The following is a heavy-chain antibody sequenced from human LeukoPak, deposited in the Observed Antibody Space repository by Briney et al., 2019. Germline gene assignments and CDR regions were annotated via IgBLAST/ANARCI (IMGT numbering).Heavy chain of an antibody. D-gene: IGHD2-2*01. J-gene: IGHJ5*02. V-gene: IGHV3-53*05. CDR2: IYSGGST. CDR3: AKDASGRYQLLPDWFDP. CDR1: GFTVSSNY. Sequence: GGSLRLSCAASGFTVSSNYMSWVRQAPGKGLEWVSVIYSGGSTYYADSVKGRFTISRDNSKNTLYLQMNSLRAEDTAVYYCAKDASGRYQLLPDWFDPWGQGTLVTVSS.